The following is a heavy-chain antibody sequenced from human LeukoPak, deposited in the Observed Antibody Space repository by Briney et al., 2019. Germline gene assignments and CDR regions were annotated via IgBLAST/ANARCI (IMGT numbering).Heavy chain of an antibody. V-gene: IGHV4-34*01. CDR3: ARHKPTYYDFWSGYYSGWFDP. CDR2: INHSGST. D-gene: IGHD3-3*01. Sequence: SETLSLTCAVYGGSFSGYYWSWIRQPPGKGLEWIGEINHSGSTNYNTSLKSRVTISVDTSKNQFSLKLSSVTAADTAVYYCARHKPTYYDFWSGYYSGWFDPWSQGTLVTVSS. CDR1: GGSFSGYY. J-gene: IGHJ5*02.